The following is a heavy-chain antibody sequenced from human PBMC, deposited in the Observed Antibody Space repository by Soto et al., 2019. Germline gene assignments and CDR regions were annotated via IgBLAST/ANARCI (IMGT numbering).Heavy chain of an antibody. CDR2: ISAYNGNT. CDR1: GYTFTSYG. J-gene: IGHJ6*02. CDR3: ARGGHYYDSSGTPGDYYGMDV. V-gene: IGHV1-18*04. Sequence: SVKVSCKASGYTFTSYGISWVRQAPGQGLEWMGWISAYNGNTNYAQKLQGRVTMTTDTSTSTAYMELRSLRSDDTAVYYCARGGHYYDSSGTPGDYYGMDVWGQGTTVTVSS. D-gene: IGHD3-22*01.